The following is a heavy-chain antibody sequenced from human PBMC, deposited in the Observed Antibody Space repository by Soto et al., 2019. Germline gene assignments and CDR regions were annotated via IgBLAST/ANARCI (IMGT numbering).Heavy chain of an antibody. Sequence: QVQLVESGGGVVQPGRSLRLSCAASGFPFSSYGMHWVRQAPGKGLDGVGVIWYDGSNKDYAESVKGRFTIARDTSKNMLYLQMNSLRAADTAVYYCASSINWGQGTLVTVST. CDR2: IWYDGSNK. J-gene: IGHJ4*02. CDR1: GFPFSSYG. V-gene: IGHV3-33*03. CDR3: ASSIN.